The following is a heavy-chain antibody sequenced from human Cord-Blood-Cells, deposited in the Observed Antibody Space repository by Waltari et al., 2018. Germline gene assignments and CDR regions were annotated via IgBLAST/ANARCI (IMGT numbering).Heavy chain of an antibody. CDR1: GGSFSGYY. CDR2: INHRGST. Sequence: QVQLQQWGAGLLKPSETLSLTCAVYGGSFSGYYWSWIRQPPGKGLEWIGEINHRGSTNYNPSLKSRGTISVDTSKNQFALKLSSVTAADTAVYYCARVGYCSSTSCYTGRWYFDLWGRGTLVTVSS. D-gene: IGHD2-2*02. V-gene: IGHV4-34*01. J-gene: IGHJ2*01. CDR3: ARVGYCSSTSCYTGRWYFDL.